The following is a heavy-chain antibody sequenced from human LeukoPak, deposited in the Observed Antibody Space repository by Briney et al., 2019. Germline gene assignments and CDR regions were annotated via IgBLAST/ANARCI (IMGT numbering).Heavy chain of an antibody. J-gene: IGHJ4*02. CDR2: IYSGGGT. V-gene: IGHV3-66*01. Sequence: PGGSLRLSCAASGFTVSSNSMSWVRQAPGKGLEWVSVIYSGGGTYDADSVKGRFTISRDNSKNTLYLQMNSLRAEDTAVYYCARDKLYSSGRFFDYWGQGTLVTVSS. D-gene: IGHD6-19*01. CDR3: ARDKLYSSGRFFDY. CDR1: GFTVSSNS.